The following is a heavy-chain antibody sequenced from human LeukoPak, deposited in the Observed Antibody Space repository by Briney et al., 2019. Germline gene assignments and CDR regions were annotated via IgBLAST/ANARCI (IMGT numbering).Heavy chain of an antibody. Sequence: SVKVSCKASGGTFSSYAISWVRQAPGQGLEWMGRIIPILGIANYAQKFQGRVTITADKSTSTAYMELSSLRSEDTAVYYCASIAAAVAPGAEYFQHWGQGILVTVSS. J-gene: IGHJ1*01. D-gene: IGHD6-13*01. V-gene: IGHV1-69*04. CDR3: ASIAAAVAPGAEYFQH. CDR2: IIPILGIA. CDR1: GGTFSSYA.